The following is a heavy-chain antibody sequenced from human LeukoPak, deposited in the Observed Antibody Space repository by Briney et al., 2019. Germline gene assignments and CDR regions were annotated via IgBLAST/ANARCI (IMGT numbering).Heavy chain of an antibody. CDR2: ISSSSSYI. CDR3: AKGYCSSTSCYPNY. V-gene: IGHV3-21*04. D-gene: IGHD2-2*01. CDR1: GFTFSSYS. J-gene: IGHJ4*02. Sequence: GGSLRLSCAASGFTFSSYSMNWVRQAPGKGLEWVSSISSSSSYIYYADSVKGRFTISRDNSKNTLYLQMNSLRAEDTAVYYCAKGYCSSTSCYPNYWGQGTLVTVSS.